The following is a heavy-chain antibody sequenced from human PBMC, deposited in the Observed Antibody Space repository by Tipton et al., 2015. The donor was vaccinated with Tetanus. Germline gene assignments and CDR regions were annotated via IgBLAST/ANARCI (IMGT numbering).Heavy chain of an antibody. J-gene: IGHJ2*01. CDR3: ARGRVSMVGGVYTHRWYSDL. Sequence: SLRLSCAASEFAFSDYEMHWVRQAPGKGLEWVAVISFDGSNIFYADSVKGRFTISRENSKNTLSLQMSSLRPEDTALYCCARGRVSMVGGVYTHRWYSDLGGRGTRVSVSS. D-gene: IGHD3-10*01. V-gene: IGHV3-30*04. CDR2: ISFDGSNI. CDR1: EFAFSDYE.